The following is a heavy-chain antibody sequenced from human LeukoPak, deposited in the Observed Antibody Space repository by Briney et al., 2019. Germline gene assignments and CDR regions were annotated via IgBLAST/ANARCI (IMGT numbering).Heavy chain of an antibody. V-gene: IGHV4-39*07. CDR2: IYYSGST. D-gene: IGHD2-15*01. CDR1: GASISSGSYY. J-gene: IGHJ6*03. CDR3: ARATAGYCSGGSCYRYYYYYYYMDV. Sequence: SETLSLTCTVSGASISSGSYYWGWIRQPPGKGLEWIGSIYYSGSTYYNPSLKSRVTISVDTSKNQFSLKLSSVTAADTAVYYCARATAGYCSGGSCYRYYYYYYYMDVWGKGTTVTVSS.